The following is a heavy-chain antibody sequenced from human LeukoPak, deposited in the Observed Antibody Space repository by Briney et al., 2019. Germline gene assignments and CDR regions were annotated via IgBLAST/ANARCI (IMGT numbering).Heavy chain of an antibody. V-gene: IGHV1-2*02. CDR2: INPNSGGT. CDR1: GYTFSDYY. D-gene: IGHD3-22*01. Sequence: WASVKVSCKASGYTFSDYYMHWVRQAPGQGLGWMGWINPNSGGTNSSQKFQGRVTMTRDTSISTAYMELSRLRSDDTAVYYCAGEYYYDSNWFDPWGQGTLVTVSS. CDR3: AGEYYYDSNWFDP. J-gene: IGHJ5*02.